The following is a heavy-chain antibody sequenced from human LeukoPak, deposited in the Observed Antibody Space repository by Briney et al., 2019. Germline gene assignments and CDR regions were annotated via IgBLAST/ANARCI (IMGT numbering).Heavy chain of an antibody. CDR3: ARYYYDSSGYYRPPNY. V-gene: IGHV4-61*02. Sequence: SETLSLTCTVSGGSISSGSYSWSWIRQPAGKGLEWIGRIYTSGSTNYNPSLKSRVTISVDTSKKQFSLKLSSVTAADTAVYYCARYYYDSSGYYRPPNYWGQGTLVTVSS. CDR1: GGSISSGSYS. D-gene: IGHD3-22*01. CDR2: IYTSGST. J-gene: IGHJ4*02.